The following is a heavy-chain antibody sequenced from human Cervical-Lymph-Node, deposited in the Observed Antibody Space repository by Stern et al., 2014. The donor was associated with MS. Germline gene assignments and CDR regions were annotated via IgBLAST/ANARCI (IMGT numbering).Heavy chain of an antibody. V-gene: IGHV3-53*01. CDR1: GFTVSSNY. J-gene: IGHJ4*02. CDR2: IYNTGLT. D-gene: IGHD3-22*01. CDR3: VRVNSFDSTGTFDL. Sequence: EVQLVESGGGLIQPGGSLRLSCATSGFTVSSNYMSWVRQAPGKGLEWVSVIYNTGLTAYADSVRGRFTISRDNSKNTLYLQMSSLRAGDTAVYYCVRVNSFDSTGTFDLWGQGTRVTVSS.